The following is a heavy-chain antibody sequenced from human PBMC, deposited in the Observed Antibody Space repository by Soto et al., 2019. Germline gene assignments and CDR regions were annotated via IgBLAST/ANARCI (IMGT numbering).Heavy chain of an antibody. CDR1: GFTFSSFE. CDR2: IGRSGETI. D-gene: IGHD6-6*01. CDR3: ARDSRGGAARRPTFYY. Sequence: EVQLAESGGGLAQPGGSLRLSCVGYGFTFSSFEMNWVRQTPGKGLEWLSYIGRSGETIYYADSVKGRFTISRDNAKSSLFLQMNGLRDEDTGIYYCARDSRGGAARRPTFYYWGRGTLVTVSS. J-gene: IGHJ4*02. V-gene: IGHV3-48*03.